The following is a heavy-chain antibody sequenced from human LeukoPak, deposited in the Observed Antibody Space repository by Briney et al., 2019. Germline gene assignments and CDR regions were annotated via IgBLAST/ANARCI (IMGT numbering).Heavy chain of an antibody. CDR2: INPNTGGT. J-gene: IGHJ3*02. Sequence: ASVKVSCKASGYTFTGYYMNWVRQAPGQGLEWMGRINPNTGGTNYAQNFQGSVTITRDTSINTVYMELSRLRSDDTAVYYCARVGDGLNDGFDIWGQGTMVTVSS. V-gene: IGHV1-2*06. CDR3: ARVGDGLNDGFDI. CDR1: GYTFTGYY. D-gene: IGHD5-24*01.